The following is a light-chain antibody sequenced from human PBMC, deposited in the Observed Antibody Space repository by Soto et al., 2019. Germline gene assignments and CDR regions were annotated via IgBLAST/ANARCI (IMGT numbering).Light chain of an antibody. J-gene: IGKJ1*01. CDR3: QHSNSYSEA. CDR1: QTISSW. Sequence: IHMTHAPSTLSVSLGDIVTITFRAIQTISSWLAWYQQKPVKSPKLLIYKASTLKSGVPSRFSGSGSGTEFTLTLRSLQPDDFAPYYCQHSNSYSEAFGQGTKVDIK. CDR2: KAS. V-gene: IGKV1-5*03.